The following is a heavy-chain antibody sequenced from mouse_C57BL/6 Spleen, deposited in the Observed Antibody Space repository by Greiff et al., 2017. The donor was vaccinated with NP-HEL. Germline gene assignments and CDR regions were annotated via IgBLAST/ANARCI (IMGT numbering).Heavy chain of an antibody. CDR1: GFTFSSYA. Sequence: EVKLVESGGGLVKPGGSLKLSCAASGFTFSSYAMSWVRQTPEKRLEWVATISDGGNYTYYPDNVKGRFTISRDNAKNNLYLQMSHLKSEDTAMYYCARGGWDYWGQGTTLTVSS. V-gene: IGHV5-4*03. CDR2: ISDGGNYT. D-gene: IGHD3-3*01. CDR3: ARGGWDY. J-gene: IGHJ2*01.